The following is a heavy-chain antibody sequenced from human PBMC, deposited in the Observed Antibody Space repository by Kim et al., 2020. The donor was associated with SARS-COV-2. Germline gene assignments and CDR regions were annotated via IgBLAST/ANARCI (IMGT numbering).Heavy chain of an antibody. Sequence: SETLSLTCTVSGGSISSGGYYWSWIRQHPGKGLEWIVYIYYSGSTYYNPSLKSLVTITVDSSKNQFSLKLSSVSAADTAVYYCARDGARSYCSGGSCRPDTWFDPWGQGTLVTVSS. CDR3: ARDGARSYCSGGSCRPDTWFDP. D-gene: IGHD2-15*01. J-gene: IGHJ5*02. CDR1: GGSISSGGYY. CDR2: IYYSGST. V-gene: IGHV4-31*01.